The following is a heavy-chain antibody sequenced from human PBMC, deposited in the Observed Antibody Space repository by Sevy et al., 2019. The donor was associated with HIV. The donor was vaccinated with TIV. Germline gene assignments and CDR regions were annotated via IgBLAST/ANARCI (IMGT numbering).Heavy chain of an antibody. CDR2: IYYSGST. D-gene: IGHD3-10*01. V-gene: IGHV4-39*01. J-gene: IGHJ2*01. Sequence: SETLSLTCTVSGGSISSSSYYWGWIRQPPGKGLEWIGSIYYSGSTYYNPSLKSRVTISVDTSKNQCSLKLSSVTAADTAVYYCARHAITMVRGVIHSYWYFDLWGRGTLVTVSS. CDR3: ARHAITMVRGVIHSYWYFDL. CDR1: GGSISSSSYY.